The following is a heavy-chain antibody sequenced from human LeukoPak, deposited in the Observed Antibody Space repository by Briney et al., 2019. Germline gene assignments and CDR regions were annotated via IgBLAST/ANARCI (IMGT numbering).Heavy chain of an antibody. D-gene: IGHD6-13*01. J-gene: IGHJ4*02. V-gene: IGHV4-59*08. CDR2: IYYSGTT. CDR1: GGSISSYY. Sequence: PSETLSLTCTASGGSISSYYWSWSRQPPGKGLEWIGYIYYSGTTNYNPSLKSRVTILVDTSKNQFSLNLSSVTAADTAVYYCARLGIAAAGYDYWGQGTLVTVSS. CDR3: ARLGIAAAGYDY.